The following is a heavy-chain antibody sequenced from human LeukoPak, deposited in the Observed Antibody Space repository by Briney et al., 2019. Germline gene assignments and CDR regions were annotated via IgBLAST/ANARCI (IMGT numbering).Heavy chain of an antibody. CDR2: IYYSGRT. D-gene: IGHD3-22*01. CDR3: ARHRMYYDDSSGRGVADAFDT. J-gene: IGHJ3*02. Sequence: PPETLSLTCTLPGGSTSISTSCCGWTRHHPGKGLEWLGRIYYSGRTYHNPSLEGRVTISVHPSKPKFSLKLSSVTAAKTAVYYCARHRMYYDDSSGRGVADAFDTWGQGTMVTVSS. CDR1: GGSTSISTSC. V-gene: IGHV4-39*01.